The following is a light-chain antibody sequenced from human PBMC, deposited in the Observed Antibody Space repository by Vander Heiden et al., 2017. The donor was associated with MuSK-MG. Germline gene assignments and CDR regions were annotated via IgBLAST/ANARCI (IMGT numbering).Light chain of an antibody. V-gene: IGKV3-15*01. J-gene: IGKJ2*01. Sequence: VMAQSPVTLSVSPGARATLSCRASQSINLNLAWYQQKPGQAPRLLIYGASARATGVPARFSGSGYGAEFTLTISRLQSEDFAVYYCQQYRDGPPYTFGQGTKLEIK. CDR1: QSINLN. CDR2: GAS. CDR3: QQYRDGPPYT.